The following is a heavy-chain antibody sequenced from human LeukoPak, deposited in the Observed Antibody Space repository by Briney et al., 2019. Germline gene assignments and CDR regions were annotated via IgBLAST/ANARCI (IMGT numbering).Heavy chain of an antibody. Sequence: ASVKVSCKASGYTFTGYYIHSVRQAPGQRLECRGWINPNSGGTNYAQKFQGRVTMTRDTSISTAYMELSRLRSDDTAVYYCARVKGYSSGWTLADYYYMDVWGKGTTVTISS. D-gene: IGHD6-19*01. CDR2: INPNSGGT. CDR1: GYTFTGYY. CDR3: ARVKGYSSGWTLADYYYMDV. J-gene: IGHJ6*03. V-gene: IGHV1-2*02.